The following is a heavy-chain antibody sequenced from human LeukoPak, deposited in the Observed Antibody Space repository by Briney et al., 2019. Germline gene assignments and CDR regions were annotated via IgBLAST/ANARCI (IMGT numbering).Heavy chain of an antibody. J-gene: IGHJ4*02. V-gene: IGHV3-30*02. CDR2: IRYDGSNK. CDR3: AKSPRASLFDY. Sequence: GGSLRLACAASGFTFSSYGIHWVGQAPGKGLEGVAFIRYDGSNKYYADSVKGRFTISRDNSKNTLYLQMNRLRAEDTAVYYCAKSPRASLFDYWGQGTLVTVSS. CDR1: GFTFSSYG.